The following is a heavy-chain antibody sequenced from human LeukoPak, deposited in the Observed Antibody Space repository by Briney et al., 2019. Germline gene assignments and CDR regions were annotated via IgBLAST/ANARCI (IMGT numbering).Heavy chain of an antibody. CDR3: ARDPQQYCSGGSCYSALQSLYYYYGMDV. CDR1: GYTFTSYD. J-gene: IGHJ6*02. D-gene: IGHD2-15*01. V-gene: IGHV1-69*04. CDR2: IIPIFGIA. Sequence: GASVKVSCKASGYTFTSYDINWVRQATGQGLEWMGRIIPIFGIANYAQKFQGRVTITADKSTSTAYMELSSLRSEDTAVYYCARDPQQYCSGGSCYSALQSLYYYYGMDVWGQGTTVTVSS.